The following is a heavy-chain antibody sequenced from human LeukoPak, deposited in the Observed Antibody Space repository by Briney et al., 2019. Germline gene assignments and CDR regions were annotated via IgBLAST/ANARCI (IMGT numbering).Heavy chain of an antibody. Sequence: APMKVSCKASGYTFNAYYLHWVRQAPGQGLEWMGWINPNSGDTKYAQKFQDRVTMTGDTSISTAYMELSRLRFDDTAVYYCAILRLSTGLWWFFDLWGRGTLVTVSS. CDR1: GYTFNAYY. CDR3: AILRLSTGLWWFFDL. CDR2: INPNSGDT. J-gene: IGHJ2*01. D-gene: IGHD2-8*02. V-gene: IGHV1-2*02.